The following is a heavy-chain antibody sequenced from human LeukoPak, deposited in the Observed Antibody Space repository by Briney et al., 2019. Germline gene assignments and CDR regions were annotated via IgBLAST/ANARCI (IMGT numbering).Heavy chain of an antibody. J-gene: IGHJ6*03. CDR2: INPSGGST. CDR1: GYTFTSYY. CDR3: ARDFEMATILRYYYYYMDV. V-gene: IGHV1-46*01. Sequence: ASVKVSCKASGYTFTSYYMHWVRQAPGQGLEWMGIINPSGGSTSYAQKFQGRVTMTRDTSTSTAYMELRSLRSDDTAVYYCARDFEMATILRYYYYYMDVWGKGTTVTVSS. D-gene: IGHD5-24*01.